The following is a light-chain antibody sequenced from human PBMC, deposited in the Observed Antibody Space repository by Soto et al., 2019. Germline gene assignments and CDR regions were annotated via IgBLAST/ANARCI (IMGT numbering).Light chain of an antibody. J-gene: IGKJ5*01. CDR1: QSVSSSY. CDR3: QKYGSSPLN. V-gene: IGKV3-20*01. Sequence: EIVLTQSPGTLSLSPGERATLSCRSIQSVSSSYLAWYQQKPGQAPRLLIYGASSRATGIPDRFSGSGSGTDFTLTISRLEPEDFAVYYCQKYGSSPLNFGQGTRLEIK. CDR2: GAS.